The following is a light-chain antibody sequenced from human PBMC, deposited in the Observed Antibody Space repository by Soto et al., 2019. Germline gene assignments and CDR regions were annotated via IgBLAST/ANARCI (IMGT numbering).Light chain of an antibody. CDR1: QSVNIN. J-gene: IGKJ4*01. CDR3: QQYNDGPPLT. V-gene: IGKV3-15*01. Sequence: EIVLTQSPATWSLYSGXSGDLTCRASQSVNINLAWYQQKPGQAPRLLIYGTSTRATGVPARFSGSGSGTEFTLTISFLQSEDFAVYYCQQYNDGPPLTFGGGTKVDI. CDR2: GTS.